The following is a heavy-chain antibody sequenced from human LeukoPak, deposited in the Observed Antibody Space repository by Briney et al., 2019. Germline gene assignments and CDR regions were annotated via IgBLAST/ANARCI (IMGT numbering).Heavy chain of an antibody. Sequence: GGSLRLSCAASGFTFSRHLMGWVRQAPGKGPERVAHMNQDGSAIYSIDSVKGRFTISRDNDKNSLYLHMSGLTVADTAVYYCARTVPGHPDDYFDYWGQGTLVTVSS. CDR3: ARTVPGHPDDYFDY. CDR2: MNQDGSAI. J-gene: IGHJ4*02. V-gene: IGHV3-7*01. CDR1: GFTFSRHL. D-gene: IGHD6-19*01.